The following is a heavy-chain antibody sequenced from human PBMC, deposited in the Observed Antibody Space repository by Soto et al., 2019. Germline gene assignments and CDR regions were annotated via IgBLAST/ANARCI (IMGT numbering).Heavy chain of an antibody. J-gene: IGHJ3*01. CDR3: VKGDLDTAVVHSPDGFDC. Sequence: PWGSRRVSCEASGFLFSDFGIHWVHQAPGMGLEWVAVISYDGNNKYYAQSVKGRFTISRDNSKNTLFLNMDSLRPEDAAVYHCVKGDLDTAVVHSPDGFDCWGAGTMVTVSS. D-gene: IGHD5-18*01. CDR1: GFLFSDFG. CDR2: ISYDGNNK. V-gene: IGHV3-30*18.